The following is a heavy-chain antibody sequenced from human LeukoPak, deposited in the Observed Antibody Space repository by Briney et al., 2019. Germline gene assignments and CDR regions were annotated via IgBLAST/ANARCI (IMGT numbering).Heavy chain of an antibody. CDR3: TRDRGWQSFDH. CDR2: IKLDGTET. J-gene: IGHJ4*02. V-gene: IGHV3-7*01. CDR1: VFLFSSFW. D-gene: IGHD3-10*01. Sequence: PGGSLRLSCAASVFLFSSFWMTWVRQTPGMRLERVANIKLDGTETYYMDSVKGRFTISRDNAKNSVYLQMNSLRAEDTAVYYCTRDRGWQSFDHWGQGTLVTVSS.